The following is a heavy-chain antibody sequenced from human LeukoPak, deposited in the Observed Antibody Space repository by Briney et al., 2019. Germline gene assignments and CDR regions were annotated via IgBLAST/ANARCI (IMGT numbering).Heavy chain of an antibody. V-gene: IGHV4-34*01. CDR1: GGSLSGYY. D-gene: IGHD6-19*01. Sequence: SETLSLTCAVYGGSLSGYYWSWIRQPPGKGLEWIGEINHSGSTNYNPSLKSRVTISVDTSKNQFSLKLSSVTAADTAVYYCAGGSGWYRRYFDYWGQGTLVTVSS. CDR2: INHSGST. J-gene: IGHJ4*02. CDR3: AGGSGWYRRYFDY.